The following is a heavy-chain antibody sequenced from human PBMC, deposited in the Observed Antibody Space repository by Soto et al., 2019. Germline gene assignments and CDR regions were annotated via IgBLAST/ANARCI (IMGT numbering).Heavy chain of an antibody. CDR2: IYYSGST. J-gene: IGHJ6*03. Sequence: PSETLSLTCTVSGGSISSGWYYWSWIRQHPGKGLEWIGYIYYSGSTNYNPSLKSRVTISVDTSKNQFSLKLSSVTAADTAVYYCARGLRYFDWPSRLYYYYMDVWGKGTTVTVSS. V-gene: IGHV4-61*01. D-gene: IGHD3-9*01. CDR1: GGSISSGWYY. CDR3: ARGLRYFDWPSRLYYYYMDV.